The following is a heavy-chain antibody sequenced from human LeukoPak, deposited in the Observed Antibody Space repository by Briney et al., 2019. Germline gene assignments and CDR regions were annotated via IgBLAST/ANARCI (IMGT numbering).Heavy chain of an antibody. D-gene: IGHD3-10*01. J-gene: IGHJ6*02. CDR1: GYTFTSYG. CDR2: ISACNGNT. Sequence: ASVKVSCKASGYTFTSYGISWVRQAPGQGLEWMGWISACNGNTNYAQKLQGRVTMTTDTSTSTAYMELRSLRSDDTAVYYCARFSTSGSYDYYYYGMDVWGQGTTVTVSS. V-gene: IGHV1-18*01. CDR3: ARFSTSGSYDYYYYGMDV.